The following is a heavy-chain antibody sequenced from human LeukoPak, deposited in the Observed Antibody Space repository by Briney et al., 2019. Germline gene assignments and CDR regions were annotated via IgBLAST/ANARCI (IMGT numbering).Heavy chain of an antibody. CDR3: ARVGRGAGGY. D-gene: IGHD6-19*01. CDR2: IYYSGST. CDR1: GGSISSSSYY. V-gene: IGHV4-39*07. J-gene: IGHJ4*02. Sequence: SETLSLTCTVSGGSISSSSYYWGWIRQPPGKGLEWIGSIYYSGSTYYNPSLKSRATISVDTSKNQFSLKLSSVTAADTAVYYCARVGRGAGGYWGQGTPVTVSS.